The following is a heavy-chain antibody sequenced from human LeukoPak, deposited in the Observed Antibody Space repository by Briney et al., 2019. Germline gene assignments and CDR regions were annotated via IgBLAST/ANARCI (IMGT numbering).Heavy chain of an antibody. CDR1: GYTFTSYD. CDR2: MNPNSGNT. V-gene: IGHV1-8*01. CDR3: ARGSAYYYDSSGYSYFDY. Sequence: ASVKVSCKASGYTFTSYDINWVRQATGQGLEWMGWMNPNSGNTGYAQKFQGRVTMTRNTSISTAYMELSSLRSEDTAVCYCARGSAYYYDSSGYSYFDYWGQGTLVTVSS. J-gene: IGHJ4*02. D-gene: IGHD3-22*01.